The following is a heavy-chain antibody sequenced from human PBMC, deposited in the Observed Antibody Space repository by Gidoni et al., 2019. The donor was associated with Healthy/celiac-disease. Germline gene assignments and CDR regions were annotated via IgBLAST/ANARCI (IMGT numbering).Heavy chain of an antibody. J-gene: IGHJ6*02. CDR3: ARVIGGPYGMDV. V-gene: IGHV3-53*02. CDR1: VFTVSSNY. CDR2: IYSGGST. Sequence: EVQLVETGGGLIQPGGSLILSCAASVFTVSSNYMSWVRQAPGKGLEWVSVIYSGGSTYYADSVKGRFTISRDNSKNTLYLQMNSLRAEDTAVYYCARVIGGPYGMDVWGQGTTVTVSS. D-gene: IGHD2-15*01.